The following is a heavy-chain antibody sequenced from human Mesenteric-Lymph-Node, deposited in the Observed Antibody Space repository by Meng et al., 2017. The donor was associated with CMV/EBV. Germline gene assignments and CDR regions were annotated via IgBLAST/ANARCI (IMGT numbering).Heavy chain of an antibody. CDR2: IYYSGST. V-gene: IGHV4-39*01. CDR1: GGSISSSSYY. J-gene: IGHJ5*02. D-gene: IGHD6-13*01. Sequence: SETLSLTCTVSGGSISSSSYYWGWIRQPPGKGLEWIGSIYYSGSTYYNPSLKSRVTISLDTSKNQFSMELSSVTAADTAVYYCARHLPSLATSGAQGFDPWGQGTLVTVSS. CDR3: ARHLPSLATSGAQGFDP.